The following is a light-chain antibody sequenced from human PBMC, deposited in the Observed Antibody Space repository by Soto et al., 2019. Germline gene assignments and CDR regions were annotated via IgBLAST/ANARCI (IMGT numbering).Light chain of an antibody. CDR2: EVN. J-gene: IGLJ1*01. Sequence: QSALTQPASVSGSPGQSITISCTGTSSDVGTYTLVSWXQXXXXKAPKLVIYEVNKRPAGVSKRFSGSKSGDTASLTISGXXXEDEADYYCSSYAGPITFYVXGXXTQLTVL. V-gene: IGLV2-23*02. CDR1: SSDVGTYTL. CDR3: SSYAGPITFYV.